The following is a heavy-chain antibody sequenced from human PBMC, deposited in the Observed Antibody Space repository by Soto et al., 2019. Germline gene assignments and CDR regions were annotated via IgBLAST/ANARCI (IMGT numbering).Heavy chain of an antibody. CDR2: IKQDGSEK. Sequence: EVQLVESGGNLVQPGGSLRLSCAASGFTFSGFWMNWVRQAPGKGLEWVANIKQDGSEKYYVDSVKGRFTISRDNAKKSLYLQMNSLRAEDTAVYYCLVTTSAVEIWGQGTMVTVSS. D-gene: IGHD4-17*01. J-gene: IGHJ3*02. V-gene: IGHV3-7*01. CDR3: LVTTSAVEI. CDR1: GFTFSGFW.